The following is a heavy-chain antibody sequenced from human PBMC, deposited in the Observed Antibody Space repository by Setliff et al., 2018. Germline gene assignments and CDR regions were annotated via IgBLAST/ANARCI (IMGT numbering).Heavy chain of an antibody. J-gene: IGHJ4*02. Sequence: PSETLSLTCAVYGGSSSGYYWSWIRQPPGKRLEWIGEIIHSGSTNYNPSLKSRVTISMDTSKNQFSLKGSSVTAADTAVYYCARPFSRREKFLLDYWGQGALVTVS. CDR3: ARPFSRREKFLLDY. CDR1: GGSSSGYY. V-gene: IGHV4-34*12. CDR2: IIHSGST.